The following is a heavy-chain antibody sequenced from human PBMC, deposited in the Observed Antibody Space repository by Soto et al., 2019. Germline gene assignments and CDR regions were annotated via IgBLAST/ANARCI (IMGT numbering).Heavy chain of an antibody. CDR1: GYSISSGYY. J-gene: IGHJ5*02. Sequence: SETLSLTCAVSGYSISSGYYWGWIRQPPGKGLEWIGSIYHSGSTYYNPSLKSRVTISVDTSKNQFSLKLSSVTAADTAVYYCARRAASYGRNFLGWFDPWGQGTLVTVSS. CDR2: IYHSGST. V-gene: IGHV4-38-2*01. D-gene: IGHD4-17*01. CDR3: ARRAASYGRNFLGWFDP.